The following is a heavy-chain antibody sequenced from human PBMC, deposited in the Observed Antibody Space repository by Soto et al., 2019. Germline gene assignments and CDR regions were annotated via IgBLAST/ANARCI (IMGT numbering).Heavy chain of an antibody. J-gene: IGHJ4*02. CDR3: AKAKLGGYSYDYHLIDY. CDR1: GFTFSSYA. Sequence: QSGGSLRLSCAASGFTFSSYAMSWVRQAPGKGLEWVSAISGSGGSTYYADSVKGRFTISRDNSKNTLYLQMNSLRAEDTAVYYCAKAKLGGYSYDYHLIDYWGQGTLVTVSS. CDR2: ISGSGGST. V-gene: IGHV3-23*01. D-gene: IGHD5-18*01.